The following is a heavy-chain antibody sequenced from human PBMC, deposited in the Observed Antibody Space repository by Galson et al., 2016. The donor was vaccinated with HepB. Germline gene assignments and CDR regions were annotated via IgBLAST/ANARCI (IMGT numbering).Heavy chain of an antibody. J-gene: IGHJ3*02. CDR2: IYPGDSDT. D-gene: IGHD4-11*01. V-gene: IGHV5-51*01. CDR1: GYSFPNYW. Sequence: QSGAEVKKPGESLKISCKGSGYSFPNYWIGWVRQLLGKGLEWMGIIYPGDSDTRYSPSFQGQVTISADKSITTAYLQWNSLKASDSAMYYCARRRDYSDYTDSFDIWGQGAMVTVSS. CDR3: ARRRDYSDYTDSFDI.